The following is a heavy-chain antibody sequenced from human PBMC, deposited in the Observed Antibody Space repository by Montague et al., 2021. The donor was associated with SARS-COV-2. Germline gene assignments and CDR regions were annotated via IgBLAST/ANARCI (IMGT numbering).Heavy chain of an antibody. J-gene: IGHJ4*02. CDR3: ARASVTGGTLDY. CDR1: GDSIGNGRW. V-gene: IGHV4-4*02. Sequence: SETLSLTCAVSGDSIGNGRWWSWVRQPPGKGLEWIGEVYHTGSTNYNPSLKSRVTISVDMSNDQFSLRVTSVTAADTAVYYCARASVTGGTLDYWGQGSLVTVSS. D-gene: IGHD1-26*01. CDR2: VYHTGST.